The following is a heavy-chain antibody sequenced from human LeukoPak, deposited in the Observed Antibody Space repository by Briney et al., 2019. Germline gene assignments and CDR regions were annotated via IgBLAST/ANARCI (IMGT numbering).Heavy chain of an antibody. CDR2: IWADGSNK. CDR1: GFIFSCCG. Sequence: GGSLRLSCAASGFIFSCCGLHWVRQAPGKGLEWVAVIWADGSNKYYADSVKGRFTISRDNSKNTLYLQMNSLRAEDTAVYYCAKDRGFRCSSTSCYTGPLDYWGQGTLVTVSS. D-gene: IGHD2-2*02. V-gene: IGHV3-30*02. CDR3: AKDRGFRCSSTSCYTGPLDY. J-gene: IGHJ4*02.